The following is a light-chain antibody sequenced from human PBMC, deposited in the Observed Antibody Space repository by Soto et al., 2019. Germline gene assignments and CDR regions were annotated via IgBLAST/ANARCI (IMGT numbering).Light chain of an antibody. CDR3: QQLNSYPIT. J-gene: IGKJ5*01. Sequence: DIQLTQSPSFLSASVGYRVTITCRASQGISSYLAWYQQKPGKAPKLLIYAASTLQSGVPSRFSGSGSGTEFTLTISRLQPEDFATYYCQQLNSYPITFGQGTRLEI. CDR1: QGISSY. V-gene: IGKV1-9*01. CDR2: AAS.